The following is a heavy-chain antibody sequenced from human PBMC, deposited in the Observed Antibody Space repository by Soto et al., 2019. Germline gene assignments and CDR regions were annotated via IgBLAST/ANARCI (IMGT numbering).Heavy chain of an antibody. CDR1: GFTFSSYG. CDR3: ATALIWFGPFDP. D-gene: IGHD3-10*01. V-gene: IGHV3-30*03. J-gene: IGHJ5*02. CDR2: ISYDGSNK. Sequence: GGSLRLSCAASGFTFSSYGMHWVRQAPGKGLEWVAVISYDGSNKYYADSVKGRFTISRDNSKNTLYLQMNSLRAEDTAVYYCATALIWFGPFDPWGQGTLVTVSS.